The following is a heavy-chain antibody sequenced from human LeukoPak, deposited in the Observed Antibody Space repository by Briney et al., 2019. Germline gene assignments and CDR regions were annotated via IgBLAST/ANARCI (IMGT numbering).Heavy chain of an antibody. V-gene: IGHV3-48*03. CDR2: ISSTGNTI. CDR1: GFTFRSYE. CDR3: ARDRIAVAGTL. D-gene: IGHD6-19*01. J-gene: IGHJ4*02. Sequence: AGGSLRLSCAASGFTFRSYEMSWVRQAPGKGLEWVSSISSTGNTIYYADSVKGRFTISRDNAKNSLYLQTSSLKTEDTAVYYCARDRIAVAGTLWGQGTLVTVSS.